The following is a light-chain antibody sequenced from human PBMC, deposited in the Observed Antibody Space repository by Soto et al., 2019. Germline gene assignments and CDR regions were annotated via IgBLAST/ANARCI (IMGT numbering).Light chain of an antibody. Sequence: QAVVTQEPSFSVSPGGTVTLTCGLSSGSVSTSYYPSWYQQTPGQAPRTLIYSTNTRSSGVTDRFSGSILGNKAALTITGAQADDESDYYCVLYMGSAPRVVFGGGTMLTVL. CDR1: SGSVSTSYY. CDR3: VLYMGSAPRVV. CDR2: STN. J-gene: IGLJ2*01. V-gene: IGLV8-61*01.